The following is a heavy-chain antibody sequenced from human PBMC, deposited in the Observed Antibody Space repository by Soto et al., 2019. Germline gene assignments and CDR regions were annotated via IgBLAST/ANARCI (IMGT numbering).Heavy chain of an antibody. Sequence: ASVNVSCKASGYTITRYAMHLVRQAPRQRLEWMGWINAGNGNTKYSQKFQGRLTMTRDTSTSTVYMELSSLRSEDTAVYYFARVREIVVVVAAYKEMDVWGQGTAVTVSS. D-gene: IGHD2-15*01. V-gene: IGHV1-3*01. J-gene: IGHJ6*02. CDR2: INAGNGNT. CDR3: ARVREIVVVVAAYKEMDV. CDR1: GYTITRYA.